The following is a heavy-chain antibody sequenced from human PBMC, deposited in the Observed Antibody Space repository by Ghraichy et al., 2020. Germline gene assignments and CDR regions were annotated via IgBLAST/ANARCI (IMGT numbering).Heavy chain of an antibody. J-gene: IGHJ4*02. CDR1: GGSISSYY. D-gene: IGHD5-12*01. CDR3: ARLSGYNTGRKEFDY. CDR2: IYYSGST. Sequence: LETLSLTCTVSGGSISSYYWSWIRQPPGKGLEWIGYIYYSGSTNYNPSLESRVTISVDTSKNQVSLKLSSVTAADTAVYYCARLSGYNTGRKEFDYWGQGTLVTVSS. V-gene: IGHV4-59*08.